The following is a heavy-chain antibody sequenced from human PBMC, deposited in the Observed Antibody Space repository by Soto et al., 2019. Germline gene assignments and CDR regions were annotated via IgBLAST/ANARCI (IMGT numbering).Heavy chain of an antibody. D-gene: IGHD6-19*01. J-gene: IGHJ4*02. CDR1: GDSISRNNW. CDR2: VYHSGST. V-gene: IGHV4-4*02. Sequence: QVQLQESGPGLVKPSGTLSLTCAVSGDSISRNNWWSWVRQSPGKGLEWIGEVYHSGSTNYAPSLRGRVAISVEKSNNQFSLMLTSVTAADTAVYYCARENSHMGISVAGLDYWGQGTLVSVSS. CDR3: ARENSHMGISVAGLDY.